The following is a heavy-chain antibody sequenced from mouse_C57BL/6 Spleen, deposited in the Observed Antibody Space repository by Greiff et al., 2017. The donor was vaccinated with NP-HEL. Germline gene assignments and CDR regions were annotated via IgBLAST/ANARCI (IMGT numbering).Heavy chain of an antibody. CDR3: ARGGLFDYDGVDY. CDR2: INPGSGGT. Sequence: VQLQQSGAELVRPGTSVKVSCKASGYAFTNYLIEWVKQRPGQGLEWIGVINPGSGGTNYNEKFKGKATLTADKSSSTAYMQLSSLTSEDSAVYFCARGGLFDYDGVDYWGKGTTLTVSS. D-gene: IGHD2-4*01. V-gene: IGHV1-54*01. CDR1: GYAFTNYL. J-gene: IGHJ2*01.